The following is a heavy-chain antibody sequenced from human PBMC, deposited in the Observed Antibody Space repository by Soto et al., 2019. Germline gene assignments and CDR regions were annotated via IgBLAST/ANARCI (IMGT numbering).Heavy chain of an antibody. J-gene: IGHJ4*02. CDR2: IYHSGST. V-gene: IGHV4-30-2*01. Sequence: SETLSLTCAVSGGSISSGGYSWSWIRQPPGKGLEWIGYIYHSGSTYYNPSLKSRVTISVDRSKNQFSLKLSSVTAADTAVYYCARGRYGGYVDYWGQGTLVTVSS. D-gene: IGHD1-26*01. CDR1: GGSISSGGYS. CDR3: ARGRYGGYVDY.